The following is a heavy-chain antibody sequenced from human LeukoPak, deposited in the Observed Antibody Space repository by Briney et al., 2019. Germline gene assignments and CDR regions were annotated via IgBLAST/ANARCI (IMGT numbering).Heavy chain of an antibody. CDR1: GFTVSSNY. J-gene: IGHJ6*02. CDR3: ARGVTTGTTPYYYAMDV. Sequence: AGSRRLSCAASGFTVSSNYMSWVRQAPGRGLEWVSVVYSGGSTYYADSVKGRFTISRDNPKNTLYLQMNSLRAEDTAVYYCARGVTTGTTPYYYAMDVWGQGTTVTVSS. V-gene: IGHV3-53*01. CDR2: VYSGGST. D-gene: IGHD1-1*01.